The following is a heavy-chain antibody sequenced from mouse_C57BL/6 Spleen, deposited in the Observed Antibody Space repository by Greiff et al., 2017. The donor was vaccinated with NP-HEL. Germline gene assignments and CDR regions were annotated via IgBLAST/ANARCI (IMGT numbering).Heavy chain of an antibody. CDR2: INPNNGGT. CDR1: GYTFTHYY. V-gene: IGHV1-26*01. CDR3: ARKGGFYAMDY. Sequence: EVQLQQSGPELVKPGASVKISCKASGYTFTHYYMNWVKQSHGKSLEWIGDINPNNGGTSYNQKFKGKATLTVDKSSSTAYMELRSLTSEDSAVYYCARKGGFYAMDYWGQGTSVTVSS. J-gene: IGHJ4*01.